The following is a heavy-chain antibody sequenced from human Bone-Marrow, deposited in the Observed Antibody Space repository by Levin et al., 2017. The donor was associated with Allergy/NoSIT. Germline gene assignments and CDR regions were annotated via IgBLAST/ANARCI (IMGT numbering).Heavy chain of an antibody. CDR2: IYYSGST. D-gene: IGHD2-15*01. CDR1: GGSITSYY. Sequence: SETLSLTCTVSGGSITSYYWTWIRQSPEKRLEWIGYIYYSGSTNYNPSLKTRVTMSVDTSKNLFSLNLRSVTAADSAVYYCARATPSSCNSYYYFYMDVWGKGTTVTGSS. CDR3: ARATPSSCNSYYYFYMDV. J-gene: IGHJ6*03. V-gene: IGHV4-59*01.